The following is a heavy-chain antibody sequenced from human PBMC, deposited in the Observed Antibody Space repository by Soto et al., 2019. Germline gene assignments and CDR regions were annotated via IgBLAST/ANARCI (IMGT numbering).Heavy chain of an antibody. Sequence: TGGSLRLSCAASGFTFSSYSMNWVRQAPGKGLEWVSSISSSSSYIYYADSVKGRFTISRDNAKNSLYLQMNSLRAEDTAVYYCARDRYYDFWSGSADAFDIWGQGTMVTVSS. CDR2: ISSSSSYI. CDR1: GFTFSSYS. J-gene: IGHJ3*02. CDR3: ARDRYYDFWSGSADAFDI. D-gene: IGHD3-3*01. V-gene: IGHV3-21*01.